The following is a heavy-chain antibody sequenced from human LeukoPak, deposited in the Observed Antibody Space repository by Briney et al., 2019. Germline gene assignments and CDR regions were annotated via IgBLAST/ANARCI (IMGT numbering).Heavy chain of an antibody. CDR1: GGSISSYY. D-gene: IGHD2-21*02. CDR2: IYYSGST. J-gene: IGHJ4*02. V-gene: IGHV4-59*01. Sequence: SETLSLTCTVSGGSISSYYWSWIRQPPGKGLEWIGYIYYSGSTNYNPSLKSRVTISVDTSMNQFSLKLSSVTAADTAVYYCARGDCGGDCYSGFDYWGQGTLVTVSS. CDR3: ARGDCGGDCYSGFDY.